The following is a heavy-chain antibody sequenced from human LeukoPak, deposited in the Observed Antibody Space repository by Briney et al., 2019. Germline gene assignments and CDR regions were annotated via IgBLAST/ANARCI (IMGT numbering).Heavy chain of an antibody. CDR2: IRFDGGSK. J-gene: IGHJ4*02. CDR3: ASRYSGSYYGY. Sequence: GGSLRLSCAASGNTFSSYGMHWVRQAPGKGLEWVAFIRFDGGSKYYADSVKGRFTISRDNAKNSLYLQMNSLRAEDTAVYYCASRYSGSYYGYWGQGTLVTVSS. V-gene: IGHV3-30*02. CDR1: GNTFSSYG. D-gene: IGHD1-26*01.